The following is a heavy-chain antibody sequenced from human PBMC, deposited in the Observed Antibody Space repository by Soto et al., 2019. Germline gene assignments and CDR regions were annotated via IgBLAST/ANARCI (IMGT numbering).Heavy chain of an antibody. CDR3: ARGEAGVAGHLDY. Sequence: QVQLQQSGPGLVKPSQTLSLTCTVSDASISTATFYWIRQLPGEALEWIGYIYYSGSAYYNSSLRSRATLSLDTSKSEFSLTLTSLTAADTAVYYCARGEAGVAGHLDYWGQGTLVTVSS. D-gene: IGHD6-19*01. CDR2: IYYSGSA. V-gene: IGHV4-31*03. J-gene: IGHJ4*02. CDR1: DASISTATFY.